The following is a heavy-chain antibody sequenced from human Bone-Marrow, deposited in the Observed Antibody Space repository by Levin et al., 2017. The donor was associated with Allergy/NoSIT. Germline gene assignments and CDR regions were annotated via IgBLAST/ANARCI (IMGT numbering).Heavy chain of an antibody. CDR1: GGSISGGGYY. CDR3: ARFNGYDFDY. V-gene: IGHV4-31*03. Sequence: SETLSLTCTVSGGSISGGGYYWSWIRQHPGKGLEWIGYLYYSGNTYYNPSLKSRVIISVVTSKNQLSLKLTSVTVADTAVYYCARFNGYDFDYWGQGTLVTVSS. CDR2: LYYSGNT. D-gene: IGHD5-12*01. J-gene: IGHJ4*02.